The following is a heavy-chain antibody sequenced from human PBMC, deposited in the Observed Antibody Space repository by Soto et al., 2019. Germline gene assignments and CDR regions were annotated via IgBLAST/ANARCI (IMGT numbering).Heavy chain of an antibody. J-gene: IGHJ4*02. CDR3: AKRIAVAGTYKGFDY. Sequence: PGGSLRLSCAASGFTFSSYSMNWVRQAPGKGLEWVSVISGAGGTTYYADSVKGRFTISRDNSQNTLYLQMNSLRAEDTAVYYCAKRIAVAGTYKGFDYWGPGTLVTVS. CDR2: ISGAGGTT. V-gene: IGHV3-23*01. CDR1: GFTFSSYS. D-gene: IGHD6-19*01.